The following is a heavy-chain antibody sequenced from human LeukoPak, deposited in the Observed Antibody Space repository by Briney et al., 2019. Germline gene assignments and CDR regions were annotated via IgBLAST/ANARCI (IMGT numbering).Heavy chain of an antibody. CDR2: INPNGGTT. CDR3: ARAMTTFGAPIPVY. D-gene: IGHD3-3*01. CDR1: GYTFTTYF. V-gene: IGHV1-46*01. J-gene: IGHJ4*02. Sequence: ASVKVSCKASGYTFTTYFINWVRQAPGQGLERMGVINPNGGTTKSAQEFQGRVTMTRDTSTSTVYMELNSLRSDDTAVYYCARAMTTFGAPIPVYWGQGTLVTVSS.